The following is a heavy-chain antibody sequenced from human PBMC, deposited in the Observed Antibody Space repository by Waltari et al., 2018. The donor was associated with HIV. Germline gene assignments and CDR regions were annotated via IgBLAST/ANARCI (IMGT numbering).Heavy chain of an antibody. V-gene: IGHV4-59*01. J-gene: IGHJ6*02. CDR2: IHYSGST. D-gene: IGHD3-10*01. CDR1: GGSISSYY. Sequence: QVQLQESGTGLVKPSETLSLTCTVSGGSISSYYWSWIRQPPGKGLEWIGYIHYSGSTNYNPSLKSRVTISVDTSKNQFSLKLSSVTAADTAVYYCARCLWFGGEYGMDVWGQGTTVTVSS. CDR3: ARCLWFGGEYGMDV.